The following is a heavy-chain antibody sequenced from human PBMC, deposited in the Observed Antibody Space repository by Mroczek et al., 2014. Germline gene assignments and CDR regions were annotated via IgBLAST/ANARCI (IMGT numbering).Heavy chain of an antibody. CDR1: GGSISSYY. Sequence: QVQLQESGPGLVKPSETLSLTCTVSGGSISSYYWSWIRQPAGKGLEWIGRIYTSGSTNYNPSLKSRVTMSVDTSKNQFSLKLSSVTAADTAVYYCARVAQYQLGYYYYMDVWGKGTTVTVSS. D-gene: IGHD2-2*01. CDR2: IYTSGST. J-gene: IGHJ6*03. CDR3: ARVAQYQLGYYYYMDV. V-gene: IGHV4-4*07.